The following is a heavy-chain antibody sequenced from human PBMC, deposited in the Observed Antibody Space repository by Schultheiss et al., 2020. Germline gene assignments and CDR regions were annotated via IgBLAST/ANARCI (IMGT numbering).Heavy chain of an antibody. Sequence: GGSLRLSCTASGFTFSDYWMTWVRQAPGKGLEWVAVISYDGSNKYYADSVKGRFTISRDNSKNTLYLQMNSLRAEDTAVYYCARASIVNAFDIWGQGTMVTVS. CDR1: GFTFSDYW. V-gene: IGHV3-30*03. CDR2: ISYDGSNK. J-gene: IGHJ3*02. CDR3: ARASIVNAFDI. D-gene: IGHD3-22*01.